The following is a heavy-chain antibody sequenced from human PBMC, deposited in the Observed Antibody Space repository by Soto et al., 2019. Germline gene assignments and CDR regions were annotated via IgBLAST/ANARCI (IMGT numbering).Heavy chain of an antibody. D-gene: IGHD6-19*01. CDR2: IIPIFGTA. J-gene: IGHJ5*02. CDR3: ARALSYSSGWYGSGEHLNWFDP. Sequence: ASVKVSCKASGGTFSSYAISWVRQAPGQGLEWMGGIIPIFGTANYAQKFQGRVTITADESTSTAYMELSSLRSEDTAVYYCARALSYSSGWYGSGEHLNWFDPWGQGTLVTVSS. V-gene: IGHV1-69*13. CDR1: GGTFSSYA.